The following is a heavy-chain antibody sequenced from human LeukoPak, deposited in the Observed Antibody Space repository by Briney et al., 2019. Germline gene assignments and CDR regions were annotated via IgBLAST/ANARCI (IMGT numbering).Heavy chain of an antibody. Sequence: ASVKVSCKASGYTFTSYGISWVRQAPGQGLEWMGWISAYNGNTSYAQKLQGRVTMTTDTSTSTAYMELRSLRSDDTAVYYCARSPTSDLDAYYFDYWGQGTLVTVSS. V-gene: IGHV1-18*01. CDR1: GYTFTSYG. CDR3: ARSPTSDLDAYYFDY. J-gene: IGHJ4*02. D-gene: IGHD1-1*01. CDR2: ISAYNGNT.